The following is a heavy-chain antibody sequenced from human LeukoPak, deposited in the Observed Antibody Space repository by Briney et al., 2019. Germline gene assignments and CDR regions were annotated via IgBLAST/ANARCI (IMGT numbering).Heavy chain of an antibody. V-gene: IGHV1-8*02. CDR1: GYTFTGYY. Sequence: ASVKVSCKASGYTFTGYYMHWVRQAPGQGLEWMGWINPNSGNTGYAQKFQGRVTMTRNTSISTAYMELSSLRSEDTAVYYCARGSIAVAGIDWGQGTLVTVSS. D-gene: IGHD6-19*01. J-gene: IGHJ4*02. CDR2: INPNSGNT. CDR3: ARGSIAVAGID.